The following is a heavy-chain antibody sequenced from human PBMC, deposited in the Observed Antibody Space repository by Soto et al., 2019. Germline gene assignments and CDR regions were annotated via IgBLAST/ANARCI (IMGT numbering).Heavy chain of an antibody. V-gene: IGHV3-33*01. J-gene: IGHJ4*02. Sequence: GGSLRLSCAASGFTFSNYGMHWVRQAPGKGLEWVAVIWYDGSEMYYADSVKGRFTISRDNSKNTLYLQMNSLRAEDTAVYYCARDRYYGSGSYNGATDYWGQGTLVTVSS. CDR1: GFTFSNYG. CDR3: ARDRYYGSGSYNGATDY. D-gene: IGHD3-10*01. CDR2: IWYDGSEM.